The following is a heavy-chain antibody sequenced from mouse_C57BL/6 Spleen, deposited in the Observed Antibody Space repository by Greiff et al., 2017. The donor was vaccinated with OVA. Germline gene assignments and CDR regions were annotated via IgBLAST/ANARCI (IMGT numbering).Heavy chain of an antibody. CDR1: GFTFSNYW. V-gene: IGHV6-3*01. CDR2: IRLKSDNYAT. Sequence: EVKLMESGGGLVQPGGSMKLSCVASGFTFSNYWMNWVRQSPEKGLEWVAQIRLKSDNYATHYAESVKGRFTISRDDSKSSVYLQMNNLRAEDTGIYYCTGYYYGSNFDYWGQGTTLTVSS. J-gene: IGHJ2*01. CDR3: TGYYYGSNFDY. D-gene: IGHD1-1*01.